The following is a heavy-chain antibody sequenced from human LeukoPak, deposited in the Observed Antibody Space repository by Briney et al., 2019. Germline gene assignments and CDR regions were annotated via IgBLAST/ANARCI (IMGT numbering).Heavy chain of an antibody. CDR3: AREAQDTAVWY. CDR2: INPNSGGT. V-gene: IGHV1-2*02. CDR1: GYTFTGYY. J-gene: IGHJ4*02. D-gene: IGHD5-18*01. Sequence: ASVKVSCKASGYTFTGYYMHWVRQAPGQGLEWMGWINPNSGGTNYAQKVQGRVTMTRDTSISTAYMELSRLRSDDTAVYYCAREAQDTAVWYWGQGTLVTVSS.